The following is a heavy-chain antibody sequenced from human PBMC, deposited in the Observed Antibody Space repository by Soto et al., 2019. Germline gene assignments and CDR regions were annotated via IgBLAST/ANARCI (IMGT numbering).Heavy chain of an antibody. CDR3: ARGSPILPYYGMDV. J-gene: IGHJ6*02. Sequence: PSETLSLTCTVSGGSVSSGSYYWSWIRQPPGKGLEWIGYIYYSGSTNYNPSIKSRVTISVDTSKNQFSLKLSSVTAADTAVYYCARGSPILPYYGMDVWGQGTTVTSP. V-gene: IGHV4-61*01. CDR2: IYYSGST. CDR1: GGSVSSGSYY.